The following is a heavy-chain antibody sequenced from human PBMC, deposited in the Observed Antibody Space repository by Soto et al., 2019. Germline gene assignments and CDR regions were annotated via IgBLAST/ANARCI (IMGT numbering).Heavy chain of an antibody. CDR2: VSSDGGFT. J-gene: IGHJ4*02. Sequence: VQVLESGGGLVQPGGSLRLSCAASGFTFSDYYMRWIRQVPGRGLECLSYVSSDGGFTHYADSVQGRFTISRDNTKNSLFLEMKGLRAEDTALYFCARDPMGRGVPLDYWGPGTLVTVSS. D-gene: IGHD3-10*01. CDR3: ARDPMGRGVPLDY. V-gene: IGHV3-11*06. CDR1: GFTFSDYY.